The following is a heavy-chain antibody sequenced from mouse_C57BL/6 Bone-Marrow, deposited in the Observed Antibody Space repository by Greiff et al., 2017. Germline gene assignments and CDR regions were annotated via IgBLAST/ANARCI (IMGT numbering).Heavy chain of an antibody. Sequence: EVKLVESGGGLVKPGGSLKLSCAVSGFTFSSYTMSWVRQTLEKRLQWVAAISGGGGNTYYPDSVKGRFTISRDNDKNILYLQMSSLRSEDTALYYCSRQVTTVLATKYFDVWGTGTTVTVSS. CDR3: SRQVTTVLATKYFDV. J-gene: IGHJ1*03. CDR1: GFTFSSYT. CDR2: ISGGGGNT. D-gene: IGHD1-1*01. V-gene: IGHV5-9*01.